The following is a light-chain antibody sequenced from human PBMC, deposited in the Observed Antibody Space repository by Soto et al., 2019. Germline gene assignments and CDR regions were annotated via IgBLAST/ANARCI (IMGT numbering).Light chain of an antibody. J-gene: IGKJ5*01. CDR1: QSVSSY. Sequence: MVVRRAPKTLSFSPGERATLSCRASQSVSSYLAWYQQKPGQAPRLLIYDASNRATGIPARFSGSGSGTDFALTIGILKPADSAVYSRRHPTQWPVTFAQGTRLEIK. CDR2: DAS. V-gene: IGKV3-11*01. CDR3: RHPTQWPVT.